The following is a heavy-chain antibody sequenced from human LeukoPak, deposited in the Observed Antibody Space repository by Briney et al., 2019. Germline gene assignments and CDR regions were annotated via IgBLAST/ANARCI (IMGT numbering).Heavy chain of an antibody. V-gene: IGHV1-18*01. Sequence: ASVKVSCKASGYTFTSYGISWVRQAPGQGLEWMGCISAYNGNTNYAQKIQGRVTMTTDTSTSTAYMELRSLRSDDTAVYYCARVEYYYDSSGKSNYFDYWGQGTLVTVSS. CDR2: ISAYNGNT. CDR3: ARVEYYYDSSGKSNYFDY. D-gene: IGHD3-22*01. CDR1: GYTFTSYG. J-gene: IGHJ4*02.